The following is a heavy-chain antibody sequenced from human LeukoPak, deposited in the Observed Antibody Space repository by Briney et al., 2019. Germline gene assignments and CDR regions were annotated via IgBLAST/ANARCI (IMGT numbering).Heavy chain of an antibody. CDR1: GFTVSSNY. D-gene: IGHD3-22*01. J-gene: IGHJ3*02. Sequence: GGSLRLSCAASGFTVSSNYMSWVRQAPGKGLEWVSVIYSGGSTYYAASVKGGFTISRDNSKNTLYLQMNSLRAEDTAVYYCARDRGYYDSSGYITLGAFDIWGQGTMVTVSS. CDR2: IYSGGST. V-gene: IGHV3-53*01. CDR3: ARDRGYYDSSGYITLGAFDI.